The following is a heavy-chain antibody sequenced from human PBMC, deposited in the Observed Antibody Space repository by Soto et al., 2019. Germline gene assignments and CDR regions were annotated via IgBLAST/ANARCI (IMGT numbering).Heavy chain of an antibody. CDR1: GGSISSGGYY. CDR2: IYYSGST. D-gene: IGHD3-10*01. V-gene: IGHV4-31*03. CDR3: ARDLWFGELPHAYYYYGMDV. J-gene: IGHJ6*02. Sequence: SETLSLTCTVSGGSISSGGYYWSWIRQHPGKGLEWIGYIYYSGSTYYNPSLKSRVTISVDTSKNQFSLKLSSVTAADTAVYYCARDLWFGELPHAYYYYGMDVWGQGTTVTVSS.